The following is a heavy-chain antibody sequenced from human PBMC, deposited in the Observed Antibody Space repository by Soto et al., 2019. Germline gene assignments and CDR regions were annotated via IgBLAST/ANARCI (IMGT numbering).Heavy chain of an antibody. CDR2: ISSTGAT. J-gene: IGHJ4*02. D-gene: IGHD6-19*01. CDR1: GGSINGNF. V-gene: IGHV4-4*07. Sequence: SETLSLTCTVSGGSINGNFLTWIRQPAGKGLEWIGRISSTGATNYNPSLKSRVAMSMDTSKTQFSLNLISVTAADTAVYFCARELWVAGLLFYFDFWGQGSLVTVSS. CDR3: ARELWVAGLLFYFDF.